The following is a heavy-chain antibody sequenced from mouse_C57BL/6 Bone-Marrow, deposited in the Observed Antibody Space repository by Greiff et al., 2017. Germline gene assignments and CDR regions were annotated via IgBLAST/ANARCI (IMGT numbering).Heavy chain of an antibody. CDR1: GYSITSDY. CDR3: ARGVGGYYAMDY. V-gene: IGHV3-8*01. Sequence: VQLKESGPGLAKPSQTLSLPCSVPGYSITSDYWNWIRKFPGNKLEYMGYISYSGSTYYNPSLKSRISITRDTSKNQYYLQLNSVTTEDAATYYGARGVGGYYAMDYWGQGTSVTVSS. J-gene: IGHJ4*01. D-gene: IGHD3-1*01. CDR2: ISYSGST.